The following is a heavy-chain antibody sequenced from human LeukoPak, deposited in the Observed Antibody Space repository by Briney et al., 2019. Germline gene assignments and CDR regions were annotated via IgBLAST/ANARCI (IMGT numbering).Heavy chain of an antibody. D-gene: IGHD1-26*01. J-gene: IGHJ4*02. CDR3: ARGQVGANQLFDY. V-gene: IGHV4-59*01. CDR2: IYYSGST. Sequence: SETLSLTCTVSGGSISSYYWSWIRQPPGKGLEWIGYIYYSGSTNYNPSLKSRVTISVDTPKNQFSLKLSSVTAADTAVYYCARGQVGANQLFDYWGQGALVTVSS. CDR1: GGSISSYY.